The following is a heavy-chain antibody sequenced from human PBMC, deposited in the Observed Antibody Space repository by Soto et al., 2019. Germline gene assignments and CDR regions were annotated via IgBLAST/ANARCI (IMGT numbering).Heavy chain of an antibody. CDR3: ARDPVGGNWFDP. D-gene: IGHD1-26*01. V-gene: IGHV1-18*01. Sequence: QVQMVQSGAEVKKPGASVKVSCKASGYTFTTYGISWVRQAPGQGLEWMGWINPYNGNTNYAQKLQGRVTMTTDTSTSTAYMELRSLRSDATAVYYCARDPVGGNWFDPWCQGTLVTVSS. J-gene: IGHJ5*02. CDR2: INPYNGNT. CDR1: GYTFTTYG.